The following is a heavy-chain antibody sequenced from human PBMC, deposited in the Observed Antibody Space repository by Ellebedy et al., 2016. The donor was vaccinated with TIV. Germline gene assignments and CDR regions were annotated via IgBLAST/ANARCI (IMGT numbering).Heavy chain of an antibody. V-gene: IGHV4-59*01. D-gene: IGHD1-26*01. CDR1: GGSISSYY. J-gene: IGHJ4*02. CDR2: IYYSGST. Sequence: SETLSLXXTVSGGSISSYYWSWIRQPPGKGLEWIGYIYYSGSTNYNPSLKSRVTISVDTSKNQFSLKLSSVTAADTAVYYCARSPSGIYLTSFDYWGQGTLVTVSS. CDR3: ARSPSGIYLTSFDY.